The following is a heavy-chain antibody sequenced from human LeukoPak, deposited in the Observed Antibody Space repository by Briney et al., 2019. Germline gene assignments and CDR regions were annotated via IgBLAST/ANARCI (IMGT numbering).Heavy chain of an antibody. D-gene: IGHD6-19*01. CDR2: ISGSGGST. V-gene: IGHV3-23*01. CDR3: AKDGVAVAGTRGLYYFDY. CDR1: GFTFSSYA. J-gene: IGHJ4*02. Sequence: PGGSLRLSCAASGFTFSSYAMSWVRQAPGKGLEWVSAISGSGGSTYYADSVKGRFTISRDNSKNTLYLQMNSLRAEDTAVYYCAKDGVAVAGTRGLYYFDYWGQGTLVTVSS.